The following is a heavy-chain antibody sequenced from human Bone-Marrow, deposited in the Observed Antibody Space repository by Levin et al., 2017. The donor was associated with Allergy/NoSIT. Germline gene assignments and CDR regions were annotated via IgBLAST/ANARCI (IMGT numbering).Heavy chain of an antibody. Sequence: GGSLRLSCGASGFIFSRYAMSWVRQAPGKGLEWVSVIAETGYTNYADSVKGRFTISRDDSMNTLYLQMNSVRAEDTALYYCAKVNRGTYSFDYWGQGTLVTVSS. CDR1: GFIFSRYA. CDR3: AKVNRGTYSFDY. V-gene: IGHV3-23*01. D-gene: IGHD2-21*01. J-gene: IGHJ4*02. CDR2: IAETGYT.